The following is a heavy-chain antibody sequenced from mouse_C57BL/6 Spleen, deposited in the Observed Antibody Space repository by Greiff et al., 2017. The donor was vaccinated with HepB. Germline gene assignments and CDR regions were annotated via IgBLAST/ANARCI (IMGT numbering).Heavy chain of an antibody. D-gene: IGHD1-1*01. V-gene: IGHV14-3*01. CDR1: GFNIKNTY. J-gene: IGHJ3*01. CDR3: APVITTVEGFAY. Sequence: DVQLQESVAELVRPGASVKLSCTASGFNIKNTYMHWVKQRPEQGLEWIGRIDPANGNTKYAPKFQGKATITADTSSNTAYLQLSSLTAEDTAIYYCAPVITTVEGFAYWGQGTLVTVSA. CDR2: IDPANGNT.